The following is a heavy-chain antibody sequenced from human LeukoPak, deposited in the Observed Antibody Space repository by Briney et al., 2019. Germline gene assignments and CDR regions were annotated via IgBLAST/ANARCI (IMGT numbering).Heavy chain of an antibody. CDR3: AKTNTELGKNWFDP. Sequence: PGGSLRLSCAASGFTFSSYDMHWVRQAPGKGLEWVAFIRRDGSNKYYADSVKGRFTISRDNSKNTVYLQMNSLKAEDTAMYYCAKTNTELGKNWFDPWGQGTLVTVSS. J-gene: IGHJ5*02. V-gene: IGHV3-30*02. CDR1: GFTFSSYD. CDR2: IRRDGSNK. D-gene: IGHD3-16*01.